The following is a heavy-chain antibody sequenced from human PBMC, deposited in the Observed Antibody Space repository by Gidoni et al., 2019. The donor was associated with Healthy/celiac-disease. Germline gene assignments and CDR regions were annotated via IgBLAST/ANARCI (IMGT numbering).Heavy chain of an antibody. CDR2: ISAYNGNT. J-gene: IGHJ5*02. V-gene: IGHV1-18*01. Sequence: QVQLVQSGAEVKKPGASVKVSCKASGYTFTSYGISWVRQAPGQGLEWMGWISAYNGNTNYAKKLQGRVTMTTDTSTSTAYMELRSLRSDDTAVYYGARDGRRGKMVYAGWGWFDPWGQGTLVTVSS. CDR1: GYTFTSYG. CDR3: ARDGRRGKMVYAGWGWFDP. D-gene: IGHD2-8*01.